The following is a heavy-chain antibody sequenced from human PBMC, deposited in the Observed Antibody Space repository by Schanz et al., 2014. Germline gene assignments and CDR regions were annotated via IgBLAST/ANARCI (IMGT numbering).Heavy chain of an antibody. Sequence: QLMQSGSEVRKPGASVKVSCKASGYIFGSHGMTWVRQAPGQGPELMGWINAHTGNTQYAQKFQGIVNMTRDTVTTTVHLELTRLRTDDTAIYYCARVHIATYHYNSPGAFDIWGQGTRVTGSS. CDR2: INAHTGNT. CDR3: ARVHIATYHYNSPGAFDI. V-gene: IGHV1-18*01. J-gene: IGHJ3*02. D-gene: IGHD3-10*01. CDR1: GYIFGSHG.